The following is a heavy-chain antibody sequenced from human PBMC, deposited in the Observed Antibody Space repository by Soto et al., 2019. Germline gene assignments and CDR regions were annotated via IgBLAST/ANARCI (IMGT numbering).Heavy chain of an antibody. CDR3: AKDFTHPFDY. Sequence: GGSVRLSCAASGFTFSSYSMNWVRQAPGKGLEWVSSISSSSSYIYYADSVKGRFTISRDNSKNTLHLQMNSLRAEDTAVYYCAKDFTHPFDYWGQGTLVTVSS. V-gene: IGHV3-21*04. CDR2: ISSSSSYI. J-gene: IGHJ4*02. CDR1: GFTFSSYS.